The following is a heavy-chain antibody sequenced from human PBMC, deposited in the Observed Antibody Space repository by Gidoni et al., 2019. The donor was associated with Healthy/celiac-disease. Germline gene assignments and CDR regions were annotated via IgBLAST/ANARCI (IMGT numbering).Heavy chain of an antibody. CDR2: IYHSGST. CDR3: AREPSDSSGYYFENWYFDL. V-gene: IGHV4-38-2*02. D-gene: IGHD3-22*01. Sequence: QVQLQESGPGLVKPSETLALTCTVSGYSIRSGYYWGWIWQPPGKGLEWIGSIYHSGSTYYNPSLKSRVTISVDTSKNQFSLKLSSVTAADTAVYYCAREPSDSSGYYFENWYFDLWGRGTLVTVSS. CDR1: GYSIRSGYY. J-gene: IGHJ2*01.